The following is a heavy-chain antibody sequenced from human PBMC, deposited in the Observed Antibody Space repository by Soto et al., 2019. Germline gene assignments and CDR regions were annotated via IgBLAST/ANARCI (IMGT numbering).Heavy chain of an antibody. V-gene: IGHV3-7*01. Sequence: EVQLVESGGGLVQPGGSLRLPCAASGFTFSTYWMTWVRQPPGKGLEWVASINQDGSERYYVDSVRGRFTISRDNAKNSLYLQINSLRAEDTAVYYCVGGGNFFVYWGQGTLVTVSP. CDR3: VGGGNFFVY. CDR1: GFTFSTYW. CDR2: INQDGSER. J-gene: IGHJ4*02. D-gene: IGHD3-16*01.